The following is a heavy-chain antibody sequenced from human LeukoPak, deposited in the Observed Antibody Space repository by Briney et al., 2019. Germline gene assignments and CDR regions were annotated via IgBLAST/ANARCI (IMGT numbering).Heavy chain of an antibody. V-gene: IGHV3-23*01. D-gene: IGHD1-26*01. CDR3: AKDPRATSGVDY. CDR1: GFTFSSYA. J-gene: IGHJ4*02. Sequence: GGSLRLSCAASGFTFSSYAMSRVRQAPGKGLEWVSAISGSGGSTYYADSVKGRFTISRDNSKNTLYLQMNSLRAEDTAVYYCAKDPRATSGVDYWGQGTLVTVSS. CDR2: ISGSGGST.